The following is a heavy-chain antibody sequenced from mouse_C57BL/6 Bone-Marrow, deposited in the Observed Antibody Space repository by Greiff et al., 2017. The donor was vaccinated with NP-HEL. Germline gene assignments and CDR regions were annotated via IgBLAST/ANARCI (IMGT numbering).Heavy chain of an antibody. CDR1: GFTFSDYY. V-gene: IGHV5-16*01. CDR3: ARGGMVTPAWFAY. D-gene: IGHD2-2*01. Sequence: EVQVVESEGGLVQPGSSMKLSCTASGFTFSDYYMAWVRQVPEKGLEWVANINYDGSSTYYLDSLKSRFIISRDNAKNILYLQMSSLKSEDTATYYCARGGMVTPAWFAYWGQGTLVTVSA. J-gene: IGHJ3*01. CDR2: INYDGSST.